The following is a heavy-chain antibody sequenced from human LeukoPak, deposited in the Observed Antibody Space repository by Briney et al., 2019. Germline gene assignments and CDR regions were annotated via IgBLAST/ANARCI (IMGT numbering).Heavy chain of an antibody. D-gene: IGHD3-10*01. Sequence: PSQTLSLTCTVSGGSISSGGYYWSWICQHPGKGLEWIGYIYYSGSTYYNPSLKSRVTISVDTSMNQFSLKLSSVTAADTAVYYCARVPYGSGSRFDPWGQGTLVTVSS. CDR2: IYYSGST. J-gene: IGHJ5*02. V-gene: IGHV4-31*03. CDR3: ARVPYGSGSRFDP. CDR1: GGSISSGGYY.